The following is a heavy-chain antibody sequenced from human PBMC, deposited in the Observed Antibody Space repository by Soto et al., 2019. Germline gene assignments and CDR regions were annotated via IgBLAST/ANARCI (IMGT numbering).Heavy chain of an antibody. Sequence: EVQLVESGGGLVKPGGSLRLSCAASGFTFSSYSMNWVRQAPGKGLEWVSSISSSSSYIYYADSVKGRFTISRDNAKNSLYLQMNSLRAEDTAVYYCARYRRWYYGSPNGMDVWGQGTTVTVSS. D-gene: IGHD3-10*01. CDR3: ARYRRWYYGSPNGMDV. CDR1: GFTFSSYS. J-gene: IGHJ6*02. CDR2: ISSSSSYI. V-gene: IGHV3-21*01.